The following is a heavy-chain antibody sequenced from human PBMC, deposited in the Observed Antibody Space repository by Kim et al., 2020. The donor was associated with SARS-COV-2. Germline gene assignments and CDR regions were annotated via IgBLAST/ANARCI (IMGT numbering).Heavy chain of an antibody. CDR1: GGSFSGYY. V-gene: IGHV4-34*01. CDR2: INHSGST. CDR3: ARTWLRGLDY. D-gene: IGHD3-22*01. J-gene: IGHJ4*02. Sequence: SETLSLTCAVYGGSFSGYYWSWIRQPPGKGLEWIGEINHSGSTNYNPSLKSRVTISVDTSKNQFSLKLSSVTAADTAVYYCARTWLRGLDYWGQGTLVTVSS.